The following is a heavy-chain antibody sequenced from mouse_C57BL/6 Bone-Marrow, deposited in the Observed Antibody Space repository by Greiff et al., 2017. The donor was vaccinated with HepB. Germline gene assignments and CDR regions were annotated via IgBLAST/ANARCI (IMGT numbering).Heavy chain of an antibody. CDR2: IYPGDGDT. V-gene: IGHV1-82*01. J-gene: IGHJ3*01. D-gene: IGHD1-1*01. CDR3: ARPSYYGSSWFAY. Sequence: QVQLQQSGPELVKPGASVKISCKASGYAFSSSWMNWVKQRPGKGLEWIGRIYPGDGDTNYNGKFKGKATLTADKSSSTAYMQLSSLTSEDSAVYFCARPSYYGSSWFAYWGQGTLVTVSA. CDR1: GYAFSSSW.